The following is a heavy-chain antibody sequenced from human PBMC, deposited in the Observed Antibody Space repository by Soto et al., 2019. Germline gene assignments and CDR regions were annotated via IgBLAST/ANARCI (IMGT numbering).Heavy chain of an antibody. V-gene: IGHV4-39*01. CDR1: GGSISSSRYY. J-gene: IGHJ4*02. Sequence: PSETLSLTCTVSGGSISSSRYYWGWIRQPPGKGLEWIGNIYYSGPTYYNPSLKTRVTISLDKSKSQFSLKLNSVTAADSAVYFCARLEGLATISYYFDFWGQGALVTVSS. CDR3: ARLEGLATISYYFDF. CDR2: IYYSGPT. D-gene: IGHD3-9*01.